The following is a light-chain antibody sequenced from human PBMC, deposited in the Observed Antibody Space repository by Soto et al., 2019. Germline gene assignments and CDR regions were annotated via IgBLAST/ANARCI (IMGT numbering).Light chain of an antibody. CDR3: QQSYSRPRT. Sequence: DIQMTQSPSSLAASVGDRVTITCRASQTISTYLNWYQQKPGKAPNLLIYTASNLESGVPSRSSGSGSGTDFTLTISSLQPEDFATYFCQQSYSRPRTFGQGTKVEIK. CDR2: TAS. CDR1: QTISTY. J-gene: IGKJ1*01. V-gene: IGKV1-39*01.